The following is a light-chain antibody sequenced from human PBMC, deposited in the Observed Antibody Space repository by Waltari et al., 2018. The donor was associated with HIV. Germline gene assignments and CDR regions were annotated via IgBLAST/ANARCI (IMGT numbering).Light chain of an antibody. CDR2: YDD. Sequence: QSVLTQPPSVSEAPSQRVTISCSGSSSNIGNNAVNWYQQVPGNAPKLLIYYDDLLSSGVSDRFSGSKSGTSASLAIRGLQSEDEAEYYCAAWDDYLNGYVFGSGTKVTVL. CDR3: AAWDDYLNGYV. CDR1: SSNIGNNA. J-gene: IGLJ1*01. V-gene: IGLV1-36*01.